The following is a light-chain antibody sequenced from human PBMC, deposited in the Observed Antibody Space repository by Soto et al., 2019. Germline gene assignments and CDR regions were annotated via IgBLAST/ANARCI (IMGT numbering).Light chain of an antibody. Sequence: QAVVTQEPSLTVSPGGTVTLTCGSSTGAVTSGHYPYWFQQKPGQAPRTLIYDTSNKRSWTPARFSGSLLGGKAALTLSGXXXXXXXXYYCLLSYSGAYVFGTGTKLTV. CDR2: DTS. CDR1: TGAVTSGHY. V-gene: IGLV7-46*01. CDR3: LLSYSGAYV. J-gene: IGLJ1*01.